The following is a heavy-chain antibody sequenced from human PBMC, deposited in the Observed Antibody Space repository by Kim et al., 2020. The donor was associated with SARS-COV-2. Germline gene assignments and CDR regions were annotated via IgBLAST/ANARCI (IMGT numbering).Heavy chain of an antibody. CDR3: ARRNSDWNDAFDV. D-gene: IGHD6-19*01. V-gene: IGHV4-39*01. CDR1: GGSMHTSGYY. Sequence: SETLSLTCSVSGGSMHTSGYYWGWIRQPPGKGLEWIGSVYDSGSPYYNPSLKSRLTISADTSRGQFSLNLHSVSAAHTAVYYCARRNSDWNDAFDVWGQGTMVTVSS. J-gene: IGHJ3*01. CDR2: VYDSGSP.